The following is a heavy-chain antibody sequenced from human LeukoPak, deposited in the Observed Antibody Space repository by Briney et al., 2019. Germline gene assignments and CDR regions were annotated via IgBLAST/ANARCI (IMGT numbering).Heavy chain of an antibody. V-gene: IGHV1-46*01. CDR2: INPSGGST. Sequence: GASVTVSCKASGYTFTSDYLDWVGEAPGQGLEWMGIINPSGGSTSYAQKFQGRVTMTRDTSTSTVYMELSSLRSEDTAVYYCASETRKPYWGQGTLVTVSS. J-gene: IGHJ4*02. CDR3: ASETRKPY. CDR1: GYTFTSDY.